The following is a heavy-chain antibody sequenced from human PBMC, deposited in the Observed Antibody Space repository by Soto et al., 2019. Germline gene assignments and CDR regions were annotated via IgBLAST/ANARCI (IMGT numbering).Heavy chain of an antibody. CDR1: GDSISSVNYW. CDR3: ARQVGTGLWYFDS. V-gene: IGHV4-39*01. CDR2: VFYSGAT. J-gene: IGHJ4*02. Sequence: QLQLQESGPRLVKPSETLSLTCAVAGDSISSVNYWWGWIRQPPGKGLEWIGSVFYSGATYYNASLKRRVTIAVDTSNNQFSLTLTSVPAADTAVYYCARQVGTGLWYFDSWGQGSLVTVSS. D-gene: IGHD1-1*01.